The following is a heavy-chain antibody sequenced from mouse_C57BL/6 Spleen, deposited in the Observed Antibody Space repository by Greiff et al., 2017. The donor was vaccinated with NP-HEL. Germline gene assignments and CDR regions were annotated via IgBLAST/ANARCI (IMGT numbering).Heavy chain of an antibody. J-gene: IGHJ3*01. Sequence: EVQLQQSGPELVKPGASVKISCKASGYTFTDYYMNWVKQSHGKSLEWIGDINPNNGGTSYNQKFKGKATLTVDKSSSTAYMELRSLTSEDSAVYYCARGGGNYEAWFAYWGQVTLVTVSA. CDR1: GYTFTDYY. V-gene: IGHV1-26*01. D-gene: IGHD2-1*01. CDR3: ARGGGNYEAWFAY. CDR2: INPNNGGT.